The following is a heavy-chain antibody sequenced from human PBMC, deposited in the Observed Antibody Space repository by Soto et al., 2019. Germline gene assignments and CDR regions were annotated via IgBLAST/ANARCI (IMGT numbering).Heavy chain of an antibody. CDR3: AKDTFYHDSSGYYIFEF. CDR1: GFTFSSYG. J-gene: IGHJ4*02. Sequence: PGGSLRLSCAASGFTFSSYGMHWVRQAPGKGLEWVAVISYDGSNEHYADSVKGRFTISRDNSEDTLYLQMNSLIVEDTAVYFCAKDTFYHDSSGYYIFEFWGQGALVTVSS. CDR2: ISYDGSNE. V-gene: IGHV3-30*18. D-gene: IGHD3-22*01.